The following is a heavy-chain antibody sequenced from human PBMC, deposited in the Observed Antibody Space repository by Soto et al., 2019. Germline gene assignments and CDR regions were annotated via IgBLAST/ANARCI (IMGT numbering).Heavy chain of an antibody. V-gene: IGHV5-51*01. Sequence: GESLKISCKGSGYSFTSYWIGWVRQMPGKGLEWMGIIYPGDSDTRYSPSFQGQVTISADKSISTAYLQWSSLKASDTAMYYCAIGTGFGELLSRIGRAPADYYYYGMDVWGQGTTVTVSS. CDR1: GYSFTSYW. CDR3: AIGTGFGELLSRIGRAPADYYYYGMDV. CDR2: IYPGDSDT. D-gene: IGHD3-10*01. J-gene: IGHJ6*02.